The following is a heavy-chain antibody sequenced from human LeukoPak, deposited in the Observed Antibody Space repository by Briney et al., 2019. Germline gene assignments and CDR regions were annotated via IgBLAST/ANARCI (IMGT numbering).Heavy chain of an antibody. CDR2: IIPILGIA. CDR3: ARDGRMVRGDIYLDWFDP. V-gene: IGHV1-69*04. J-gene: IGHJ5*02. CDR1: GGTFSNYT. Sequence: SVKVSCKASGGTFSNYTISWVRQAPGQGLEWMGRIIPILGIANYAQKFQGRVTITADKSTSTAYMELSSLRSEDTAVYYCARDGRMVRGDIYLDWFDPWGQGTLVTVSS. D-gene: IGHD3-10*01.